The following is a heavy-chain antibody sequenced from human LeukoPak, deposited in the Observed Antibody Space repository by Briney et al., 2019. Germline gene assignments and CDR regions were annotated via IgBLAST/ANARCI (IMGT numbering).Heavy chain of an antibody. Sequence: GGSLRLSCAASGFTFSSYGMHWVRQAPGKGPEWVAFIRYDGSNKYYADSVKGRFTISRDNSKNTLYLQMNSLRAEDTAVYYCAKGSMEQQLVIDYWGQGTLVTVSS. D-gene: IGHD6-13*01. CDR2: IRYDGSNK. CDR1: GFTFSSYG. V-gene: IGHV3-30*02. CDR3: AKGSMEQQLVIDY. J-gene: IGHJ4*02.